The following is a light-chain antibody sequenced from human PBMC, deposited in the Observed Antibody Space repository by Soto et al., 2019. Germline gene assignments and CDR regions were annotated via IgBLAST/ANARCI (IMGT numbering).Light chain of an antibody. J-gene: IGKJ1*01. CDR2: AAS. CDR3: QQSYKTWT. V-gene: IGKV1-39*01. Sequence: DIQMTQSPSSLSASVGDRVTITCRASQTISGYLNWYQQKPGKAPKLLIYAASTLQSGVPSRFSGSGSGTDFTLTISSLQPEDFATYYCQQSYKTWTFGQGTKVESK. CDR1: QTISGY.